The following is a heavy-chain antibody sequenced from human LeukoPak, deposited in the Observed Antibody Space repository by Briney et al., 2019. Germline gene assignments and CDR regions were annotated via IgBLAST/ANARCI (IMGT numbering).Heavy chain of an antibody. CDR2: IYTSGST. J-gene: IGHJ4*02. D-gene: IGHD3-3*01. Sequence: PSETLSLTCTVSGGSISSYYWSWIRQPAGKGLEWIGRIYTSGSTNYNPSLKSRVTMSADTSKNQFSLKLSSVTAADTAVYYCARGSRPDFWSGYWYYFDYWGQGTLVTVSS. V-gene: IGHV4-4*07. CDR1: GGSISSYY. CDR3: ARGSRPDFWSGYWYYFDY.